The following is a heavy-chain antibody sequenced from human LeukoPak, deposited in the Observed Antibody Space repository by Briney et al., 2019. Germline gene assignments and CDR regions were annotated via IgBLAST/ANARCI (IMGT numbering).Heavy chain of an antibody. CDR1: AGSFSDYF. CDR2: INHSGST. CDR3: ARVDVGILYPSNLYYFDY. D-gene: IGHD2-15*01. Sequence: PSETLSLTCAVYAGSFSDYFWSWIRQPPGKGLEWIGEINHSGSTHYNSSLKTRVTISVDTSKNQLSLRLNSLTAADTAVYYCARVDVGILYPSNLYYFDYWGQGTLVTVSS. J-gene: IGHJ4*02. V-gene: IGHV4-34*01.